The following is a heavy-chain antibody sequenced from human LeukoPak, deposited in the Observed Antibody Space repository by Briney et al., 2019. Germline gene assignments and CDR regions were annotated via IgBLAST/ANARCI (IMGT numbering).Heavy chain of an antibody. J-gene: IGHJ4*02. CDR1: GDSVSSNSAA. D-gene: IGHD6-19*01. V-gene: IGHV6-1*01. CDR2: TYYRSKWFH. CDR3: ARDQEAVAAKGYYFDY. Sequence: SQTLSLTCAISGDSVSSNSAAWNWIRQSPSRGLEWLERTYYRSKWFHDYALSVKSRITFNPDTSKNQFSLQLNSVTPEDTAVYYCARDQEAVAAKGYYFDYWGQGTLVTVSS.